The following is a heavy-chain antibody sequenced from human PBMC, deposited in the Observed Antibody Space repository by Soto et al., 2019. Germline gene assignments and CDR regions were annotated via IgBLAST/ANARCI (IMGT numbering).Heavy chain of an antibody. CDR1: GFTFSSYG. V-gene: IGHV3-33*01. CDR2: IWYDGSNK. CDR3: ARDWGIVVAGLGRDLYY. Sequence: QVQLVESGGGVVQPGRSLRLSCAASGFTFSSYGMHWVRQAPGKGLEWVAVIWYDGSNKYYADSVKGRFTISRDNSKNTLYLQMNSLRAEDTAVYYCARDWGIVVAGLGRDLYYWGQGTLVTVSS. J-gene: IGHJ4*02. D-gene: IGHD6-19*01.